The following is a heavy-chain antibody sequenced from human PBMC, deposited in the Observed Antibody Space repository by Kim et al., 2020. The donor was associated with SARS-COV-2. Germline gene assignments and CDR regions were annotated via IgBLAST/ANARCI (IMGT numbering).Heavy chain of an antibody. CDR3: APASPAFDY. Sequence: GRTYDNPSRKRRVTISVDTSKTQFSLRLSSVTAADTAVYYYAPASPAFDYWGQGTLVTVSS. V-gene: IGHV4-39*01. J-gene: IGHJ4*02. D-gene: IGHD2-2*01. CDR2: GRT.